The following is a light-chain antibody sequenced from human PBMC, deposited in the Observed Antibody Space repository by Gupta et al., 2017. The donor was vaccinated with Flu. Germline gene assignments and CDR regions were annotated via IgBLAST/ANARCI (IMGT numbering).Light chain of an antibody. Sequence: PSPLSASVGDRVTITCRASQSISSWLTWYQQKPGKAPKLLIYNASSLQSGVPSRFSGSGSGTEFTLTISSLQPEDFATYYCQQNNSYPPTFGQGTKVEIK. J-gene: IGKJ2*01. CDR3: QQNNSYPPT. CDR1: QSISSW. V-gene: IGKV1-5*01. CDR2: NAS.